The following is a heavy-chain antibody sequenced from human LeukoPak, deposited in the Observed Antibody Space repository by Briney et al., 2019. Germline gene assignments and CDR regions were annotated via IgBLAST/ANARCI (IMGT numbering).Heavy chain of an antibody. CDR2: INPNSGGT. CDR3: ARSWGPRTFYYYYYYMDV. Sequence: ASVKVSCTASGYTFTGYYMHWVRQAPGQGLGWMGWINPNSGGTNYAQKFQGRVTMTRDTSISTAYMELSRLRSDDTAVYYCARSWGPRTFYYYYYYMDVWGKGTTVTISS. D-gene: IGHD3-16*01. CDR1: GYTFTGYY. V-gene: IGHV1-2*02. J-gene: IGHJ6*03.